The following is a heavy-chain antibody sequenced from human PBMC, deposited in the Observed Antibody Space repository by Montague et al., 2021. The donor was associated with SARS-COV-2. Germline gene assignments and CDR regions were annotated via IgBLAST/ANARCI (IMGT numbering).Heavy chain of an antibody. D-gene: IGHD1-26*01. CDR1: GFTFTSYG. J-gene: IGHJ4*02. CDR3: AKRGSYFFDY. V-gene: IGHV3-23*01. CDR2: ITVSGAGT. Sequence: SRRLSCAASGFTFTSYGMAWVRQAPGKGLEWVSVITVSGAGTYYAESVEGRFTISRDHSRNTLFLQMNSLRAEDTAVYYCAKRGSYFFDYWGQGTLVTVSS.